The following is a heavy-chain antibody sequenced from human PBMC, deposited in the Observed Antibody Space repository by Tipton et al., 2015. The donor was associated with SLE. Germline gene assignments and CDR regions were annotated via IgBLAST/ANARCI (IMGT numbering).Heavy chain of an antibody. V-gene: IGHV3-30-3*02. Sequence: SLRLSCAASGFTFSSYAMHWVRQAPGKGLEWVAVISYDGSNKYYADSVKGRFTISRDNSKNTLYLQMNSLRAEDTAVYYCAKTHSAWTYYFDYWGQGTLVTVSS. CDR2: ISYDGSNK. CDR1: GFTFSSYA. D-gene: IGHD3/OR15-3a*01. J-gene: IGHJ4*02. CDR3: AKTHSAWTYYFDY.